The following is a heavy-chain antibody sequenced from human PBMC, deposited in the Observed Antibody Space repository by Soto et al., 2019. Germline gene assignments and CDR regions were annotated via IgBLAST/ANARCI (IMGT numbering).Heavy chain of an antibody. J-gene: IGHJ4*02. D-gene: IGHD2-15*01. CDR3: ARDREGGNPFDY. V-gene: IGHV3-74*01. Sequence: EVQLVESGGGLVQPGGSLRLSCAASGFTFSSYWMHWVRQAPGKGLVWVSRIRSDGSSTSYADSVKGRFSISRDNAKNPLYLQMNSLKAEDTAVYYCARDREGGNPFDYWGQGTLVTVSS. CDR2: IRSDGSST. CDR1: GFTFSSYW.